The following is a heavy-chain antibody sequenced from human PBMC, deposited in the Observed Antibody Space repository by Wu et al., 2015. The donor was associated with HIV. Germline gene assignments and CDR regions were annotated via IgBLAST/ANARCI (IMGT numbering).Heavy chain of an antibody. D-gene: IGHD2-2*01. V-gene: IGHV1-69*12. Sequence: QVQLVQSGAEVKKPGSSVRVSCKASGGTFSSYAFSWVRQAPGQGLEWMGGIIPISGTGNYAQKFQGRVSITADESTRTTYMELSSLRSEDTAVYSCARAGGFCSGTSCLDLWGQGTRGHRLL. CDR3: ARAGGFCSGTSCLDL. CDR2: IIPISGTG. CDR1: GGTFSSYA. J-gene: IGHJ5*02.